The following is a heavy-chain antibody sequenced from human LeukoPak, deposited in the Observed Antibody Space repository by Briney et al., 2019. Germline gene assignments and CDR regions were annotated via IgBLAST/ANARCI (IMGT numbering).Heavy chain of an antibody. Sequence: SETLSLTCTVSGGSISSYYWSWIRQPPGKGLEWIGYIYYSGSTNYNPSLKSRVTISVETSKNQFSLKLSSVTAADTAVYYCASHIRPTSHYDFWSGYLRGFDYWGQGTLVTVSS. CDR1: GGSISSYY. CDR2: IYYSGST. CDR3: ASHIRPTSHYDFWSGYLRGFDY. J-gene: IGHJ4*02. D-gene: IGHD3-3*01. V-gene: IGHV4-59*08.